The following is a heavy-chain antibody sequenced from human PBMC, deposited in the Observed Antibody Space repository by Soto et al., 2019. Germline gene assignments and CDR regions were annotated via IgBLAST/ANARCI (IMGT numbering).Heavy chain of an antibody. D-gene: IGHD3-10*01. J-gene: IGHJ4*02. V-gene: IGHV4-30-4*01. Sequence: SETLSLTCTVSGASINSGDYYWSWIRQPPGKGLEWIGHIYYSGSTYYNPSLKSRAGISVDSSMTQVSLKLTSVTAAYTAVYLCARILMNYYRLEYWGQGALATVSS. CDR3: ARILMNYYRLEY. CDR1: GASINSGDYY. CDR2: IYYSGST.